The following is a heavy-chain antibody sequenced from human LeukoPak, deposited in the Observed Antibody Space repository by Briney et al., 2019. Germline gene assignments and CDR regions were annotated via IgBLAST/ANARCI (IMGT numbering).Heavy chain of an antibody. Sequence: PSETLSLTCSVSGGSISSSSYYWGWIRQPPGKGLEWVGNIYYSGSTYYNPSLKSRVTISVDTSKNQFSLKLSSVTAADTAVYYCARGVPYCSGGSCYSNWFDPWGQGTLVTVSS. J-gene: IGHJ5*02. D-gene: IGHD2-15*01. CDR2: IYYSGST. CDR3: ARGVPYCSGGSCYSNWFDP. CDR1: GGSISSSSYY. V-gene: IGHV4-39*07.